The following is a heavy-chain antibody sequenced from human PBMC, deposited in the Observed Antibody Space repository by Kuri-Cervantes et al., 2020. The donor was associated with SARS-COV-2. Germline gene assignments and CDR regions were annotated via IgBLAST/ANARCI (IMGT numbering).Heavy chain of an antibody. Sequence: SVKVSCKASGFTFTSSAMQWVRQARGQRLEWIGWIVVGSGNTNYAQKFQERVTITRDMSTSTAYMELSSLRSEDTAVYYCARPMYSGSYYGGWGTFDYWGQGTLVTVSS. V-gene: IGHV1-58*02. D-gene: IGHD1-26*01. CDR3: ARPMYSGSYYGGWGTFDY. J-gene: IGHJ4*02. CDR2: IVVGSGNT. CDR1: GFTFTSSA.